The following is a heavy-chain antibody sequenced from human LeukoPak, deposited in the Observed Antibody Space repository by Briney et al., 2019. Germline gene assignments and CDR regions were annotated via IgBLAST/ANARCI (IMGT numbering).Heavy chain of an antibody. CDR1: GYSISSGYY. CDR2: LSHSGTT. CDR3: ARHLVFVVVAATMDAFDI. D-gene: IGHD2-21*02. Sequence: KPSETLSLTCAASGYSISSGYYWGWVRQSPRKGLEGVGGLSHSGTTYYIPSLESRVIISGDTSKNHFSLKLNSVTAADTAVYYCARHLVFVVVAATMDAFDIWGQGTMVTVSS. V-gene: IGHV4-38-2*01. J-gene: IGHJ3*02.